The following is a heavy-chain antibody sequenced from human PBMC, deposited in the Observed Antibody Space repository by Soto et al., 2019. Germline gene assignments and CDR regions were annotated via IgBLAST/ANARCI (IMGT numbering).Heavy chain of an antibody. CDR1: GFSLSTSGAA. V-gene: IGHV2-5*02. Sequence: QINLIESGPTLVKPTQTLTLTCTFSGFSLSTSGAAVGWVRQPPGRALEWLALIYWDGDKRYNASLGNRLTITKDTSMNQLVLTLPNVDPAHTATYYCAHRATMTIFGLIIDNGIWFDPWGQGTRVIVSS. D-gene: IGHD3-3*01. CDR3: AHRATMTIFGLIIDNGIWFDP. CDR2: IYWDGDK. J-gene: IGHJ5*02.